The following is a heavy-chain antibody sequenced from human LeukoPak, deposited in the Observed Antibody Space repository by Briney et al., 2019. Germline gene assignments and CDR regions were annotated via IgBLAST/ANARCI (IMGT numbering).Heavy chain of an antibody. J-gene: IGHJ4*02. CDR3: ARDSGSGSNDY. CDR2: ISAGNGNT. CDR1: GYTFTSYA. V-gene: IGHV1-3*01. D-gene: IGHD1-26*01. Sequence: GASVKVSCKASGYTFTSYAIHWVRQAPGQRLEWMGWISAGNGNTKYSQNLQGRVTFISNTSATTAFMELSSLRSEGAAVYYCARDSGSGSNDYWGQGTLVTVSS.